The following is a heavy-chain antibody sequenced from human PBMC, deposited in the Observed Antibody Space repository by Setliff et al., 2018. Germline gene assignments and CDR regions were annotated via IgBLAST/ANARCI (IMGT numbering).Heavy chain of an antibody. CDR3: ARDGGEY. D-gene: IGHD3-16*01. CDR1: GFTFSDSW. V-gene: IGHV3-7*01. CDR2: IKQDGSEK. J-gene: IGHJ4*02. Sequence: PGGSLRLSCAASGFTFSDSWMSWVRQAPGKGLEWVANIKQDGSEKYYVDSVKGRFTISRDNAKNSLYLQMNSLRGEDTAVYYCARDGGEYWGQGTLVTVSS.